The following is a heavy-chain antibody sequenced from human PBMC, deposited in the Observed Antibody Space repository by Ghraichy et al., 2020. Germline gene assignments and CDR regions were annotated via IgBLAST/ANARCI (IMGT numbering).Heavy chain of an antibody. Sequence: GGSLRLSCAASGFTFSSYGMHWVRQAPGKGLEWVAVIWYDGSNKYYADSVKGRFTISRDNSKNTLYLQMNSLRAEDTAVYYCARDITIFGVANLRYYYGMDVWGQGTTVTVSS. J-gene: IGHJ6*02. CDR1: GFTFSSYG. D-gene: IGHD3-3*01. CDR2: IWYDGSNK. V-gene: IGHV3-33*01. CDR3: ARDITIFGVANLRYYYGMDV.